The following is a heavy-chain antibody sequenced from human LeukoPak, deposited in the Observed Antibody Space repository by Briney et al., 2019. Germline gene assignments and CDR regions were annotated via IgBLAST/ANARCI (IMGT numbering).Heavy chain of an antibody. J-gene: IGHJ6*03. CDR3: AGTYYGFWSGYYPHYYYYYMDV. D-gene: IGHD3-3*01. Sequence: SETLSLTCSVSGGSISSYYWSWLRQPPGKGLEWIGYIYYSGSTNYNPSHKSRVTISVDTSKNQFSLKLSSVTAADTAVYYCAGTYYGFWSGYYPHYYYYYMDVWGKGTTVTVSS. V-gene: IGHV4-59*01. CDR1: GGSISSYY. CDR2: IYYSGST.